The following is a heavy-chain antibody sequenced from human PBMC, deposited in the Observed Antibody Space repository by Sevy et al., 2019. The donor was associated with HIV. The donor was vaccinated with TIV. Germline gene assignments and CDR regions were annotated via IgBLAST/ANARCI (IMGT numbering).Heavy chain of an antibody. J-gene: IGHJ4*02. CDR1: GFTFSSYS. CDR2: ITSSSSYI. V-gene: IGHV3-21*01. Sequence: GGSLRLSCAASGFTFSSYSMNWVRQAPGKGLEWVSSITSSSSYIYYADSVKGRFTISRDNAKNSLYLQMNSLRAEDTATCYCARDGGSSFLRGFDYWGQGTLVTVSS. CDR3: ARDGGSSFLRGFDY. D-gene: IGHD6-13*01.